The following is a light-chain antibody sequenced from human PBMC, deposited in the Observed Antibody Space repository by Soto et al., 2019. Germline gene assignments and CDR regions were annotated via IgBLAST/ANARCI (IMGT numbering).Light chain of an antibody. J-gene: IGLJ1*01. CDR2: TDT. CDR1: SSNIGAGYD. CDR3: QSYDSSLRRV. Sequence: QSVLTQPPSVSGAPGQRITISCTGSSSNIGAGYDVHWYQQLPGSAPKLLIYTDTKRPSGVPDRFSGSKSGTSASLAITGLQAEDEADYYCQSYDSSLRRVFGSGTKVTV. V-gene: IGLV1-40*01.